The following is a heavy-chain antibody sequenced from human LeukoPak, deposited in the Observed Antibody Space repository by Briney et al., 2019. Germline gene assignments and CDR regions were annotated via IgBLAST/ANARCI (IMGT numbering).Heavy chain of an antibody. CDR2: INAGNGNT. D-gene: IGHD6-6*01. CDR3: ARGRIAARFRLLAEDAFDI. CDR1: GGTFSSYA. Sequence: ASVKVSCKASGGTFSSYAISWVRQAPGQRLEWMGWINAGNGNTKYSQKFQGRVTITADESTSTAYMELSSLRSEDTAVYYCARGRIAARFRLLAEDAFDIWGQGTMVTVSS. V-gene: IGHV1-3*01. J-gene: IGHJ3*02.